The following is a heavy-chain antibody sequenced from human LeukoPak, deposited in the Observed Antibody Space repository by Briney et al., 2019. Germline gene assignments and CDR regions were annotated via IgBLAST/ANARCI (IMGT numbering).Heavy chain of an antibody. D-gene: IGHD4-17*01. CDR3: AIDPTTGTYCTPSRGYYYYMDV. Sequence: ASVRLSCNASGHTFKGYYLQGARQAPGQRLEAIGRINPKRGGTNYAHKVQRRVTMTRDTANSTTYMEMSRLRSDDTTVYHGAIDPTTGTYCTPSRGYYYYMDVWGKGTTVTVSS. J-gene: IGHJ6*03. CDR1: GHTFKGYY. CDR2: INPKRGGT. V-gene: IGHV1-2*06.